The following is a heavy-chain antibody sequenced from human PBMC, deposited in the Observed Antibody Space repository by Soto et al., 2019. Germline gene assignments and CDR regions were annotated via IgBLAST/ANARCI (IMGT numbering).Heavy chain of an antibody. CDR1: GGSISSGDYY. J-gene: IGHJ6*02. Sequence: SETLSLTCTVSGGSISSGDYYWSWIRQPPGKGLEWIGYIYYSGSTYYNPSLKSRVTISVDTSKNQFSLKLSSVTAADTAVYYCARQWLVEGYYYYGMDVWGQGTTVTVSS. CDR2: IYYSGST. V-gene: IGHV4-30-4*01. D-gene: IGHD6-19*01. CDR3: ARQWLVEGYYYYGMDV.